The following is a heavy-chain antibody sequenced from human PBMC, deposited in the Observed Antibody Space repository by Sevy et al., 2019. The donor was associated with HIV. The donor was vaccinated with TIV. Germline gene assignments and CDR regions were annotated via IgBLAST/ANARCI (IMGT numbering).Heavy chain of an antibody. CDR3: VRFAVEYGTNDCYHRVDH. Sequence: GGSLRLSCVASGFTFPIYSVVWVRRAPGKGLEWLTLISYDGNNRYYADSVKGRFTISRDNSNNILYLQMTSLRVEDTALYCCVRFAVEYGTNDCYHRVDHWGLGILVTVSS. CDR1: GFTFPIYS. CDR2: ISYDGNNR. J-gene: IGHJ4*02. D-gene: IGHD2-8*01. V-gene: IGHV3-30*04.